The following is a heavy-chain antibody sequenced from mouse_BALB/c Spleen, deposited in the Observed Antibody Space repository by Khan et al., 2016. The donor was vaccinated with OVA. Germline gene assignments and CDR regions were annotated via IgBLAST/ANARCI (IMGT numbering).Heavy chain of an antibody. J-gene: IGHJ1*01. CDR3: ARGASYWYFDV. V-gene: IGHV9-1*02. Sequence: QIQLVQSGPELKKPGETVKISCKASAYTFTNYGMNWVKQAPGKGLKWMGWINTYTGEPTYTDDFKGRFAFSLETSASTAYLQINNLTNEDMATYCCARGASYWYFDVWGAGTTVTVSS. CDR2: INTYTGEP. CDR1: AYTFTNYG.